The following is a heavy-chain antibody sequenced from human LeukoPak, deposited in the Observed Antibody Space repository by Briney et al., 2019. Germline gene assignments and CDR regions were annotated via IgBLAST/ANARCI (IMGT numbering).Heavy chain of an antibody. CDR1: GFTFSSYW. D-gene: IGHD1-1*01. CDR2: INSDGSST. J-gene: IGHJ6*02. V-gene: IGHV3-74*01. Sequence: GGSLRLTCAASGFTFSSYWMHWVRQAPGKGLVWVSRINSDGSSTSYADSVKGRFTISRDNSKNTLYLQMNSLRAEDTAVYYCARAERPYYYYGMDVWGQGTTVTVSS. CDR3: ARAERPYYYYGMDV.